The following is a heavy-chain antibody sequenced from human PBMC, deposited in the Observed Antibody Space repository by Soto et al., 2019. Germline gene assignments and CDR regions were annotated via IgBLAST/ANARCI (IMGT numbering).Heavy chain of an antibody. CDR3: ARALTAMVAPDAFDI. D-gene: IGHD5-18*01. V-gene: IGHV1-3*01. CDR1: GYTFTSYA. J-gene: IGHJ3*02. Sequence: GASVKVSCKASGYTFTSYAMHWVRQAPEQRLEWMGWINAGNGNTKYSQKFQGRVTITRDESTSTAYMELSSLRPEDTAVYYCARALTAMVAPDAFDIWGQGTMVTVSS. CDR2: INAGNGNT.